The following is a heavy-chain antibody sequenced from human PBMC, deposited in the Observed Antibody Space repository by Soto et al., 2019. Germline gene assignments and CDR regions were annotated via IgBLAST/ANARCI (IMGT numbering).Heavy chain of an antibody. CDR1: GGSISNGGYY. Sequence: QVQLQESGPGLVKASQTLSLTCNVSGGSISNGGYYWTWIRQHPGKGLEWIGNIHHSGSTFYNPSLKSRVSISVDTSKNQFSLKLSSVTAADTAVYFCVRGVLSWGQGTLVTVSS. CDR3: VRGVLS. CDR2: IHHSGST. J-gene: IGHJ1*01. D-gene: IGHD3-10*01. V-gene: IGHV4-31*03.